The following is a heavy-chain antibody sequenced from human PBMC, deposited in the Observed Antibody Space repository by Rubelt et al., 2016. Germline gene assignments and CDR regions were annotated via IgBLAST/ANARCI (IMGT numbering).Heavy chain of an antibody. CDR3: TITRPDYGGHSWAKGNDY. CDR2: IIPIFGTA. Sequence: QVQLVQSGAEVKKPGSSVKVSCKASGGTFRSYAISWVRQAPGQGLEWMGGIIPIFGTATYAQKFQGRVTIIADESTSTSYMELSSLRSEDTAVYYCTITRPDYGGHSWAKGNDYWGQGTLVTVSS. J-gene: IGHJ4*02. CDR1: GGTFRSYA. D-gene: IGHD4-23*01. V-gene: IGHV1-69*01.